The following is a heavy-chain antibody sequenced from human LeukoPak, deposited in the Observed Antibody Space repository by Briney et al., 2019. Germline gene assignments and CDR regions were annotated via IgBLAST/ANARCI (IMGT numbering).Heavy chain of an antibody. V-gene: IGHV3-30*18. Sequence: PGGSLRLSCAASGFTFSSYGMHWVRQAPGKGLEWVAVISYDGSNKYYADSVKGRFTISRDNSKNTLYLQMNSLRAEDTAVYYCAKVGPIYCGSGSLDYWGQRTLVTVSS. CDR1: GFTFSSYG. J-gene: IGHJ4*02. CDR2: ISYDGSNK. CDR3: AKVGPIYCGSGSLDY. D-gene: IGHD3-10*01.